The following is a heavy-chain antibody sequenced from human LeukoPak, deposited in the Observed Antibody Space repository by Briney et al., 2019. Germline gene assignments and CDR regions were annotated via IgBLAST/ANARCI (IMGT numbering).Heavy chain of an antibody. CDR2: ISAYNGNT. CDR3: ARGRTRIDAFDI. J-gene: IGHJ3*02. Sequence: EASVTVSCKASGYTFTSYGISWVRQAPGQGLVWMGWISAYNGNTNYAQKLQGRVTMTTDTSTSTAYMELRSLRSDDTAVYYCARGRTRIDAFDIWGQGTMVTVSS. CDR1: GYTFTSYG. V-gene: IGHV1-18*01. D-gene: IGHD1-14*01.